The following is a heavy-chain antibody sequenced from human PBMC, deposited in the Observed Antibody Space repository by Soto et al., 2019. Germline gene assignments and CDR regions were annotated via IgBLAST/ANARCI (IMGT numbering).Heavy chain of an antibody. CDR1: GGSFSGYF. Sequence: SETLSLTCTVSGGSFSGYFWTWIRQPPGKGLEWLAEINHSGITNYNPSVESRVSMSVDTSKNQFSLRLYSVTAADTAVYYCVRGPYNYNSRYFDYWGQGTLVTSPQ. CDR3: VRGPYNYNSRYFDY. J-gene: IGHJ4*02. D-gene: IGHD1-1*01. V-gene: IGHV4-34*01. CDR2: INHSGIT.